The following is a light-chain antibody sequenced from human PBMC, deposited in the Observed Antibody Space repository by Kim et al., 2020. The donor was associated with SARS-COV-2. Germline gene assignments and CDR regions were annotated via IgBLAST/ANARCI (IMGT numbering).Light chain of an antibody. CDR2: GAS. CDR3: QQYAHSPLT. Sequence: APGERATLSCRASQSVSRSYLAWYQQKPGQAPRLLIQGASNRATGIPDRFSGSESGTDFTLTISGLDPEDFAVYYCQQYAHSPLTFGQGTKVDIK. CDR1: QSVSRSY. V-gene: IGKV3-20*01. J-gene: IGKJ1*01.